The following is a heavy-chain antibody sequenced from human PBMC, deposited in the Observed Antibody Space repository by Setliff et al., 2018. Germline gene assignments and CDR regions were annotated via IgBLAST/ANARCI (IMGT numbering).Heavy chain of an antibody. CDR2: INPNSGDT. J-gene: IGHJ5*02. CDR3: ARATRDSGGWYYEYNWFDP. D-gene: IGHD6-19*01. CDR1: GNTFTGYY. Sequence: ASVKVSCKASGNTFTGYYIHWVRQAPGQGLEWMGWINPNSGDTHSAQKFQGRVTMTRDTSINTAYMELSTLTSDGTAVYFCARATRDSGGWYYEYNWFDPWGQGTLVTVSS. V-gene: IGHV1-2*02.